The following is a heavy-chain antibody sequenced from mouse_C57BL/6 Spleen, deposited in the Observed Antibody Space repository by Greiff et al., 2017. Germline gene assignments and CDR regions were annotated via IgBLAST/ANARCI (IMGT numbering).Heavy chain of an antibody. CDR2: INPSNGGT. CDR3: ARGEIYYYGSSWYFDV. V-gene: IGHV1-53*01. D-gene: IGHD1-1*01. Sequence: QVQLQQSGTELVKPGASVKLSCKASGYTFTSYWMHWVKQRPGQGLEWIGNINPSNGGTNYNEKFKSKATLTVDKSSSTAYMQLSSLTSEDSAVYYCARGEIYYYGSSWYFDVWGTGTTVTVSS. CDR1: GYTFTSYW. J-gene: IGHJ1*03.